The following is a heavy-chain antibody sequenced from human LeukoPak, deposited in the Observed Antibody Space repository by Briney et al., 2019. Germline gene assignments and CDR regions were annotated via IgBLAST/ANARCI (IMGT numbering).Heavy chain of an antibody. CDR2: IIPIFGTV. V-gene: IGHV1-69*13. CDR3: AREDSSSSLVDY. J-gene: IGHJ4*02. D-gene: IGHD6-6*01. Sequence: ASVKVSCKASGGTFSSYAISWVRQAPGQGLEWMGGIIPIFGTVNYAQKFQGRVTITADESTSTAYMELSSLRSEDTAVYYCAREDSSSSLVDYWGQGTLVTVSS. CDR1: GGTFSSYA.